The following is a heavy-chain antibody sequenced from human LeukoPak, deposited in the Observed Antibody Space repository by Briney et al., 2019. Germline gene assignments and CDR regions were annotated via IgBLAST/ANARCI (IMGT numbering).Heavy chain of an antibody. Sequence: ASVKVSCKVSGYTLTELSMHWVRQAPGKGLGWMGGFDPEDGETIYAQKFQGRVTMTEDTSTDTAYMELSSLRSEDTAVYYCATSSQGQWLAFDYWGQGTLVTVSS. V-gene: IGHV1-24*01. CDR1: GYTLTELS. CDR3: ATSSQGQWLAFDY. J-gene: IGHJ4*02. CDR2: FDPEDGET. D-gene: IGHD6-19*01.